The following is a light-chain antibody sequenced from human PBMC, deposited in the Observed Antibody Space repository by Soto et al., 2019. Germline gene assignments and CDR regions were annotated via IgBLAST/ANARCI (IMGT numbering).Light chain of an antibody. CDR1: QSLSGSY. Sequence: EIVLTQSPGTLSLSPGERVTLSCRASQSLSGSYLAWYQQKPGQAPRLLIHGASSRVTGVPDRFSGSGSGTDFTLTIRRLEPEDFAVYYCQQYGRSPRTFGQGTKVEIK. V-gene: IGKV3-20*01. CDR3: QQYGRSPRT. J-gene: IGKJ1*01. CDR2: GAS.